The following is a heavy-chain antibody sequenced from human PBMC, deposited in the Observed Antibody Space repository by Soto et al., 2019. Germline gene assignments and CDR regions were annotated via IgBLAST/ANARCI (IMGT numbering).Heavy chain of an antibody. CDR3: AKDLGYTSSWLGTIHYKGMDV. Sequence: GGSLRLSCVTSGFTFSTYGMHWVRQAPGKGPEWVAVVSYEGANKYYGDSVKGRFTISRDNSKNTLYLQMNRLSVEDTAVYFCAKDLGYTSSWLGTIHYKGMDVWGQGTTVTVSS. D-gene: IGHD6-13*01. V-gene: IGHV3-30*18. CDR1: GFTFSTYG. CDR2: VSYEGANK. J-gene: IGHJ6*02.